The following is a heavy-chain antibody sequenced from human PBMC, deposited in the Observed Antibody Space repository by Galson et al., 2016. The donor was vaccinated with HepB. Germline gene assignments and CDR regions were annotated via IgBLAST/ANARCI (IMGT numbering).Heavy chain of an antibody. V-gene: IGHV3-30*04. Sequence: SLRLSCAASGFTFTTYTMHWVRQAPGKGLEWVAVISEDGSNKNYADSVRGRFTISRENSKNTLFLQMNSLRAEDTAVYYCARDNLRGYDTYVYWGQGTLVTVSS. D-gene: IGHD3-22*01. J-gene: IGHJ4*02. CDR1: GFTFTTYT. CDR3: ARDNLRGYDTYVY. CDR2: ISEDGSNK.